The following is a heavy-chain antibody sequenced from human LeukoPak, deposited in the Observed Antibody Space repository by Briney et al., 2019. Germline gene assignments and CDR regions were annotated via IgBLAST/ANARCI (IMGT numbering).Heavy chain of an antibody. CDR3: ASTHPDSSGYSPHY. Sequence: SVKVSCKASGYTFTSYGISWVRQAPGQGLEWMGGIIPIFGTANYAQKFQGRVTITADKSTSTAYMELSSLRSEDTAVYYCASTHPDSSGYSPHYWGQGTLVTVSS. D-gene: IGHD3-22*01. V-gene: IGHV1-69*06. J-gene: IGHJ4*02. CDR2: IIPIFGTA. CDR1: GYTFTSYG.